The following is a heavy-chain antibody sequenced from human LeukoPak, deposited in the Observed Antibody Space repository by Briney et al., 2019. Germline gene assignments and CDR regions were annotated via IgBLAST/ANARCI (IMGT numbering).Heavy chain of an antibody. CDR1: GFTFSSYA. CDR2: ISSNGGST. Sequence: GGSLRLSCAASGFTFSSYAMHWVRQAPGKGLEYVSAISSNGGSTFYADSVKGRFTISRDNSKNTLYLQMGSLRAEDMAVYYCARYGDFWSGFMDVWGQGTTVTVSS. CDR3: ARYGDFWSGFMDV. D-gene: IGHD3-3*01. V-gene: IGHV3-64*02. J-gene: IGHJ6*02.